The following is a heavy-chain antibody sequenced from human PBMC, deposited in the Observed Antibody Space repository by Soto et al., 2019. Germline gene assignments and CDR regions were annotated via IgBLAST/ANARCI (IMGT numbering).Heavy chain of an antibody. J-gene: IGHJ6*03. Sequence: QVQLVESGGGVVQPGRSLRLSCEASGFTXXXYAMHWVRQAPGKGLEWVAVISHDGNVNYYSESVKGRFTMSRDNSKDTLYLQMDSLRTEDTAVYFCAKDEYWESHFYYFMDLWGKGTPVTVSS. V-gene: IGHV3-30*18. CDR2: ISHDGNVN. D-gene: IGHD2-8*02. CDR3: AKDEYWESHFYYFMDL. CDR1: GFTXXXYA.